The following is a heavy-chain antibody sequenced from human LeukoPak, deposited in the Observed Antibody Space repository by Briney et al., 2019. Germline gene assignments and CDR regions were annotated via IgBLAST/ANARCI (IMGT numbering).Heavy chain of an antibody. CDR2: INPKTGDA. Sequence: ASVKVSCKASGYTFTGQYLYWARQIPGQGLEWMGWINPKTGDADSAQNFQGRVTMTRDTSITTVYMELSSLTSDDTAVYYCARGYYGMDVWGQGTTVTVSS. J-gene: IGHJ6*02. CDR3: ARGYYGMDV. CDR1: GYTFTGQY. V-gene: IGHV1-2*02.